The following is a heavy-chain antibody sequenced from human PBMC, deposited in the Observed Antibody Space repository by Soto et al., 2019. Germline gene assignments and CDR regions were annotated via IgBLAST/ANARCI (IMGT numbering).Heavy chain of an antibody. CDR1: GGSISSGGYY. CDR2: IYYSGST. CDR3: SRDTLLTGLDY. J-gene: IGHJ4*02. D-gene: IGHD3-9*01. V-gene: IGHV4-31*03. Sequence: QVQLQESGPGLGKPSQTLSLTCTVSGGSISSGGYYWSWIRQHPGKGLEWIWYIYYSGSTYYNPSLKRRVTISVDTSKNQFSLKLSSVTAADTAVYYCSRDTLLTGLDYWGQGTLVTVSS.